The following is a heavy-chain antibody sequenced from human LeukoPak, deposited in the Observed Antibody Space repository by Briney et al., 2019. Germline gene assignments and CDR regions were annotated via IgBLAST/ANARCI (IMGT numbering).Heavy chain of an antibody. J-gene: IGHJ4*02. Sequence: ASVKVSCKASGYTFTSYGISWVRQAPGQGLEWMGGIIPIFGTANYAQKFQGRVTITADESTSTAYMELSSLRSEDTAVYYCARSYGDYDYWGQGTLVTVSS. CDR3: ARSYGDYDY. V-gene: IGHV1-69*13. CDR1: GYTFTSYG. D-gene: IGHD4-17*01. CDR2: IIPIFGTA.